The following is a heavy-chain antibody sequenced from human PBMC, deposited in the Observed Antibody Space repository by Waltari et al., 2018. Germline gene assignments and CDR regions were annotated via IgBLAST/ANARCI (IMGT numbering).Heavy chain of an antibody. CDR1: GFSFSTFE. J-gene: IGHJ4*02. CDR2: GSANGDRT. V-gene: IGHV3-23*01. CDR3: VKGGWLDY. Sequence: EVQLLESGGDLVQPGGSRRLSCVVSGFSFSTFEMSWVRQAPGKGLEWVSFGSANGDRTHYADSVGGRFTVTGDNSRDTLYLQMNSLRVEDTAVYSCVKGGWLDYWGQGTLVTGSS. D-gene: IGHD2-15*01.